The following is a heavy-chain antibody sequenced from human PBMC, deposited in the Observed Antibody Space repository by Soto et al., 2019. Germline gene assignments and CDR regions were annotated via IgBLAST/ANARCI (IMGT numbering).Heavy chain of an antibody. Sequence: SVKVSCKASGGTFSSYAISWVRQAPGQGLEWMGGIIPIFGTANYAQKFQGRVTITADKSTSTAYMELSSLRSEDTAVYYCARTPPVAARPVYYYYGMDVWGHGTTVTASS. V-gene: IGHV1-69*06. CDR1: GGTFSSYA. CDR3: ARTPPVAARPVYYYYGMDV. CDR2: IIPIFGTA. J-gene: IGHJ6*02. D-gene: IGHD6-6*01.